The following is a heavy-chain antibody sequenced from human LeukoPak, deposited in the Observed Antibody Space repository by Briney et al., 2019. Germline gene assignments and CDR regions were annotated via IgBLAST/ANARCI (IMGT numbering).Heavy chain of an antibody. D-gene: IGHD5-18*01. CDR2: INPNSGGT. CDR1: GYTFTGYY. V-gene: IGHV1-2*02. CDR3: ARDRPRGYSYGYDY. J-gene: IGHJ4*02. Sequence: ASVKVSCKASGYTFTGYYMHWVRQAPGQGLAWMGWINPNSGGTNYAQKFQGRVTMTRDTSISTAYMELSRLRSDDTAVYYCARDRPRGYSYGYDYWGQGTLVTVSS.